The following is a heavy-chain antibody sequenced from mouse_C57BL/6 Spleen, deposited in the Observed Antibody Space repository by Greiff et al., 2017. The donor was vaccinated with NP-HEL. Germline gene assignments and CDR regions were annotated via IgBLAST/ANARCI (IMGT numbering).Heavy chain of an antibody. CDR2: ISDGGSYT. Sequence: EVQLVESGGGLVKPGGSLKLSCAASGFTFSSYAMSWVRQTPEKRLEWVATISDGGSYTYYPDNVQGRFTISRDNAKNNLYLQMRHLKYEDTAMYYCARDGTTVHFDYWGQGTTLTVSS. CDR3: ARDGTTVHFDY. J-gene: IGHJ2*01. CDR1: GFTFSSYA. V-gene: IGHV5-4*01. D-gene: IGHD1-1*01.